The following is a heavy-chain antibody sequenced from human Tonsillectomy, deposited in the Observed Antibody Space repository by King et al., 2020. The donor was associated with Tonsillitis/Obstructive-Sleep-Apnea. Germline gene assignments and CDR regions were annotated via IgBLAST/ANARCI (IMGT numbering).Heavy chain of an antibody. J-gene: IGHJ4*02. CDR1: GYSFTGYF. CDR2: INPNSGGS. Sequence: QLVQSGAEVKKPGASVKVSCKASGYSFTGYFIHWVRQAPGQRLEWMGWINPNSGGSNFALKFQGRVTMTRDTSNNTAYMELSRLSSDDTAVYFCARVTQGINRAFDHWGQGTLVSVSS. V-gene: IGHV1-2*02. D-gene: IGHD1-14*01. CDR3: ARVTQGINRAFDH.